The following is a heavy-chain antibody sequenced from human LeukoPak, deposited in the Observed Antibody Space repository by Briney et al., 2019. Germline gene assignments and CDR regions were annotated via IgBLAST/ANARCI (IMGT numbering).Heavy chain of an antibody. D-gene: IGHD3-10*01. V-gene: IGHV1-69*13. CDR3: ATSTYGSGVGWCDY. CDR1: GGTFSSYA. CDR2: IIPIFGTA. J-gene: IGHJ4*02. Sequence: SVKVSCKASGGTFSSYAISWVRQAPGQGLEWMGGIIPIFGTANYAQKFQGRVTITADESSSTAYMELSSLRSEDTAVYYCATSTYGSGVGWCDYWGQGTLVTVSS.